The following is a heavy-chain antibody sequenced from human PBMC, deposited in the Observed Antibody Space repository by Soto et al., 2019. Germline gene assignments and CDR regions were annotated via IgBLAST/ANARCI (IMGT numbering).Heavy chain of an antibody. V-gene: IGHV1-3*01. J-gene: IGHJ3*02. CDR1: GYIFTSSA. D-gene: IGHD3-10*01. CDR3: IRGAFDI. CDR2: INANIGNT. Sequence: GASVKVSCKASGYIFTSSAMHWVRQAPGQRLEWMGWINANIGNTNYSQKFQGRLTMTRNTSISTAYMELSSLRSEDTAVYYCIRGAFDIWGQGTMVTVSS.